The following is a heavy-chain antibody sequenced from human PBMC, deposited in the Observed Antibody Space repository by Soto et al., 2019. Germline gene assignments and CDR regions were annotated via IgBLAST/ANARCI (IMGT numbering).Heavy chain of an antibody. CDR1: GFTFSNYA. D-gene: IGHD3-22*01. J-gene: IGHJ5*02. V-gene: IGHV3-30-3*01. Sequence: QVQLMESGGGVVQPGRSLRLSCAASGFTFSNYAMHWVRQPPGRGLEWVAVISSDGHHKYYADSVKGRFTISRDNSKATRDLQMSSLRPEDTAVYFWARGLVVVVQQAGFDAWGQGTLVTVSS. CDR2: ISSDGHHK. CDR3: ARGLVVVVQQAGFDA.